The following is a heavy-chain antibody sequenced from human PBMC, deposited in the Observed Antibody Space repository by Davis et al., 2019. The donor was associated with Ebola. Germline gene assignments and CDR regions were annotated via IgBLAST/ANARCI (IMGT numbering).Heavy chain of an antibody. D-gene: IGHD3-22*01. CDR2: ISSSSSYI. Sequence: GESLKISCAASGFTFSSYSMNWVRQAPGKGLEWVSSISSSSSYIYYADSVKGRFTISRDNAKNSLYLQMNSLRAEDTAVYYCARGIVVVRSEGYYFDYWGQGTLVTVSS. CDR1: GFTFSSYS. CDR3: ARGIVVVRSEGYYFDY. J-gene: IGHJ4*02. V-gene: IGHV3-21*01.